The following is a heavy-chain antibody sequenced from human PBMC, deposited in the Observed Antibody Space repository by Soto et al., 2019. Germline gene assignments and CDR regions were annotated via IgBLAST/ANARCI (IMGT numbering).Heavy chain of an antibody. CDR1: GYTFTSYG. J-gene: IGHJ4*02. CDR3: ARDPNRPIVRATNFDY. D-gene: IGHD1-26*01. V-gene: IGHV1-18*01. CDR2: ISAYNGNT. Sequence: QVQLVQSGAEVKKPGASVKVSCKASGYTFTSYGISWVRQAPGQGLEWMGWISAYNGNTNYAQNLQGRVTMTTDTSTSTGYIELRSLRSDDTAVYYCARDPNRPIVRATNFDYRGQGALVTVSS.